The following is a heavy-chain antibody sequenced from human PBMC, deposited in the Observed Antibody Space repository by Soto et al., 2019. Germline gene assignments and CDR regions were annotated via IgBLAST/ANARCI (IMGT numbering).Heavy chain of an antibody. J-gene: IGHJ4*02. CDR2: IYHSGST. CDR3: ARYYGDYAGCDYFDY. D-gene: IGHD4-17*01. V-gene: IGHV4-4*02. CDR1: SGSISSSNW. Sequence: LSLTCAVSSGSISSSNWWSWVRQPPGKGVEWIGEIYHSGSTNYNPSLKSRVTISVDKSKNQFSLKLSSVTAADTAVYYCARYYGDYAGCDYFDYWGQGTLVTVSS.